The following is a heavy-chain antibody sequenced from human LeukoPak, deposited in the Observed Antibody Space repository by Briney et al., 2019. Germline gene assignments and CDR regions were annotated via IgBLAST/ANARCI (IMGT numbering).Heavy chain of an antibody. CDR2: IYTSGST. CDR3: ARFVHLFEDYFDY. D-gene: IGHD2-21*01. Sequence: SETLSLSCTVSGGSISSYYWRWIRQPAGKGLEWIGRIYTSGSTNYNPSLKSRVTMSVDTFKNQLSLKLSSVTAADTAVYYCARFVHLFEDYFDYWGQGTLVTVSS. CDR1: GGSISSYY. J-gene: IGHJ4*02. V-gene: IGHV4-4*07.